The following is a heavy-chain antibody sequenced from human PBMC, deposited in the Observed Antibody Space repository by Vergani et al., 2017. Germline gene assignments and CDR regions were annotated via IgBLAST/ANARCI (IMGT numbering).Heavy chain of an antibody. CDR2: VDPEDGET. J-gene: IGHJ6*02. CDR1: GYTFTDHY. CDR3: ATPHTVTTGGMEV. D-gene: IGHD4-17*01. Sequence: EVQLVLSGAEVKKPGATMKISCKVSGYTFTDHYMHWVKQAPGKGLEWMGLVDPEDGETIYAEKFKGRVTIAADTSTDTAHLELSSLRSEDTAVYYCATPHTVTTGGMEVWDQGTTVIVSS. V-gene: IGHV1-69-2*01.